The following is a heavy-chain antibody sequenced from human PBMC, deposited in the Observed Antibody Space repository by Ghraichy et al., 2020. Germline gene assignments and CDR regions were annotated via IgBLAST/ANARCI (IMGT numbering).Heavy chain of an antibody. V-gene: IGHV4-4*07. D-gene: IGHD3-22*01. J-gene: IGHJ5*02. CDR1: GGSISSYY. CDR3: ARDHYYYDSSGYYFNWFDP. CDR2: IYTSGST. Sequence: SETLSLTCTVSGGSISSYYWSWIRQPAGKGLEWIGRIYTSGSTNYNPSLKSRVTMSVDTSKNQISLKLSSVTAADTAVYYCARDHYYYDSSGYYFNWFDPWGQGTLVTVSS.